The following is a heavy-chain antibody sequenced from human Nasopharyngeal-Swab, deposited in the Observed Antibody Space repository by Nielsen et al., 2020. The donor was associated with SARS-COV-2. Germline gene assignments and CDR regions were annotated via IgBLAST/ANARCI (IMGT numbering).Heavy chain of an antibody. Sequence: SETLSLTCAVYGGSFTDYYWTWIRQPPGKGLEWIGEINHRGSTNYNPSLKSRVTISADTSKNQFSLKLTSVTAADTAVYYCARGGAGVVASPVLGLGPFYYYHFMDVWGQGTTVTVSS. V-gene: IGHV4-34*01. CDR2: INHRGST. CDR1: GGSFTDYY. J-gene: IGHJ6*03. CDR3: ARGGAGVVASPVLGLGPFYYYHFMDV. D-gene: IGHD6-6*01.